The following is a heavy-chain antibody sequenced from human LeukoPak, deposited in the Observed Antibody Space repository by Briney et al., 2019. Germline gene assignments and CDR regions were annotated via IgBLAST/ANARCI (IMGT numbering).Heavy chain of an antibody. Sequence: GWSLRLSCVASRRTYHYYGMDWVRQAPGKGLEWVEGIGGSGGATDYADFVKGRFTISRDNSRNTLYLQMNNLRAEDAAIYYCAKRLTETNYNGMDVWGQGTTVTVSS. D-gene: IGHD2-8*01. V-gene: IGHV3-23*01. CDR3: AKRLTETNYNGMDV. CDR2: IGGSGGAT. J-gene: IGHJ6*02. CDR1: RRTYHYYG.